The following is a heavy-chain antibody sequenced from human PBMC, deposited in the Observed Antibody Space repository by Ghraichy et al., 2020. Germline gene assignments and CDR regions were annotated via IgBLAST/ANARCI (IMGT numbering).Heavy chain of an antibody. Sequence: LSLTCAVSGFRFTKYVMHWVRQAPGRGLEWVAFISNGGRDKFHADSVKGRFTISGDISENTVSLQMDSLRAEDTAVYYCASEQGDAFDIWGQGTMVTVSS. CDR1: GFRFTKYV. J-gene: IGHJ3*02. CDR3: ASEQGDAFDI. CDR2: ISNGGRDK. V-gene: IGHV3-33*01.